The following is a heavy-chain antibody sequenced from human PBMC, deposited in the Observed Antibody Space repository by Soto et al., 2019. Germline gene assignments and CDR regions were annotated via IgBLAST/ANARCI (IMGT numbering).Heavy chain of an antibody. CDR2: ISGSDGST. Sequence: GGSLRLSCAASGFSFSSYAMSWVRQAPGKGLEWVSVISGSDGSTYYADSVKGRFTISRDNSKNTLYLQMNSLRAEDTAVYYCAKDRERDAWYEDYWGQGTLVTVSS. V-gene: IGHV3-23*01. CDR3: AKDRERDAWYEDY. D-gene: IGHD6-13*01. CDR1: GFSFSSYA. J-gene: IGHJ4*02.